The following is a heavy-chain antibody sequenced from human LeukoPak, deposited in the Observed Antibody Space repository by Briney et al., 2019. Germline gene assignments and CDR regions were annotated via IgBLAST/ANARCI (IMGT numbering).Heavy chain of an antibody. D-gene: IGHD3-3*01. J-gene: IGHJ6*02. CDR3: VRLVSFWSGYRPPLDYYYYYGMDA. V-gene: IGHV4-39*01. CDR2: IYYSGST. Sequence: SETLSLTCTVSGGSISSSSYYWGWIRQPPGKGLEWIGSIYYSGSTYYNPSLKSRVTISVDTSKNQFSLKLSSVTAADTAVYYCVRLVSFWSGYRPPLDYYYYYGMDAWGHGTTVTVSS. CDR1: GGSISSSSYY.